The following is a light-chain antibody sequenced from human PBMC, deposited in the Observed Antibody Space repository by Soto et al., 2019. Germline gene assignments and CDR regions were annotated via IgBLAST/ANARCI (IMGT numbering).Light chain of an antibody. CDR3: SFYTISGV. CDR1: SSDVVGYNY. CDR2: EFS. V-gene: IGLV2-14*01. J-gene: IGLJ3*02. Sequence: QSALPQPASVSVSPGQSSTISCTGTSSDVVGYNYVSWYQHHPGKAPKLIIYEFSNRPSGVSNRFSGSKSGNTASLTISGLQAEDEAAYYCSFYTISGVCGGGTQLTVL.